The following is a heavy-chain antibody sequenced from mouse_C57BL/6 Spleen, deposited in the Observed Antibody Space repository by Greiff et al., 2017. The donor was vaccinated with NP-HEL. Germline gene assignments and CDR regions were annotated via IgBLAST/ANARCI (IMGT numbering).Heavy chain of an antibody. CDR3: ARLGSSYDYYAMDY. CDR2: IYPGDGDT. V-gene: IGHV1-82*01. CDR1: GYAFSSSW. Sequence: QVQLQQSGPELVKPGASVKISCKASGYAFSSSWMNWVKQRPGKGLEWIGRIYPGDGDTNYNGKFKGKATLTADKSSSTAYMQLSSLTSEDSAVYFCARLGSSYDYYAMDYWGQGTSVTVSS. D-gene: IGHD1-1*01. J-gene: IGHJ4*01.